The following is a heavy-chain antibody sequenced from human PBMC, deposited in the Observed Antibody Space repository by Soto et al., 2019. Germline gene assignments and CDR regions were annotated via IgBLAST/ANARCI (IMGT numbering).Heavy chain of an antibody. CDR2: ITSSSSHI. Sequence: EVQLVESGGGLVKPGGSLRLSCVASGFSFSDSGMHWVRQAPGKGLEWVSSITSSSSHISYADSVKGRFTISRDNAQKSLYQEVNSLRPEDTAVYYCARGGGSFSYWGQGTLVTVSS. J-gene: IGHJ4*02. V-gene: IGHV3-21*01. CDR1: GFSFSDSG. D-gene: IGHD1-26*01. CDR3: ARGGGSFSY.